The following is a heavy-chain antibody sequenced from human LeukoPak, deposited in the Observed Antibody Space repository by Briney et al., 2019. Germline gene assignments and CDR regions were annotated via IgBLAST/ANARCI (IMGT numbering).Heavy chain of an antibody. Sequence: GGSLRLSCAASGFTFSSYSMNWVRQAPGKGLEWVSFISTSSIYIYYADSVKGRFTISRDNAKNSLYLQMNSLRAEDTAVYYCARCKGGDCYSSYYYYGMDVWGQGTTVTVSS. CDR1: GFTFSSYS. J-gene: IGHJ6*02. D-gene: IGHD2-21*02. CDR2: ISTSSIYI. V-gene: IGHV3-21*01. CDR3: ARCKGGDCYSSYYYYGMDV.